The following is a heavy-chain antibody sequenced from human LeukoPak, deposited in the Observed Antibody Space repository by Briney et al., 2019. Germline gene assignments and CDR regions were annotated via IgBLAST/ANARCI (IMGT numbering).Heavy chain of an antibody. CDR2: ISNNGGYT. CDR1: GFTFSSSA. CDR3: AKEGVASGP. V-gene: IGHV3-23*01. J-gene: IGHJ5*02. D-gene: IGHD2-8*02. Sequence: PGGSLRLSCAASGFTFSSSAMSWVRQAPGKGLEWVSAISNNGGYTYYADSVQGRFTISRDNSKSTLCLQMNSLRAEGTAVYYCAKEGVASGPWGQGTLVTVSS.